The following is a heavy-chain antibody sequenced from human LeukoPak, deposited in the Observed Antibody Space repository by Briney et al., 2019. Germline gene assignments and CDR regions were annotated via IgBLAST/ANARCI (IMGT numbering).Heavy chain of an antibody. J-gene: IGHJ4*02. Sequence: SVRVSCRASGGTFSSYAISWVRQAPGQGLEWMGGIILIFGTANYAQKFQGRVTITTDESTSTAYMELSSLRSEDTAVYYCATDTAIGRFDYWGQGTLVTVSS. CDR2: IILIFGTA. CDR3: ATDTAIGRFDY. V-gene: IGHV1-69*05. CDR1: GGTFSSYA. D-gene: IGHD5-18*01.